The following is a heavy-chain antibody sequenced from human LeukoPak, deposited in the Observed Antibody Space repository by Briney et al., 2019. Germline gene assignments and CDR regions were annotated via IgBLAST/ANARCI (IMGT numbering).Heavy chain of an antibody. V-gene: IGHV3-23*01. CDR2: ISGSDGTA. J-gene: IGHJ5*02. CDR1: GFTFSNYW. Sequence: PGGSLRLSCAASGFTFSNYWMSWVRQAPGKGLEWVSGISGSDGTAYYADSVKGRFTISRDNSKNTLYLQMNILRAEDTAVYYCAKDISIYTPWGQGTLVTVSS. CDR3: AKDISIYTP. D-gene: IGHD3-16*01.